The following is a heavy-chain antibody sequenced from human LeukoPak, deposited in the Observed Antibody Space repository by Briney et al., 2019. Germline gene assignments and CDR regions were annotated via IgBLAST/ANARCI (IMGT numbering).Heavy chain of an antibody. Sequence: SETLSLTCTVSGGSISSGGYHWSWIRQPAGKGLEWIGRIYPDVSTNYNPSLRSRVSISVDTSKNQFSLKLSSVTAADTAVYYCARDITGTASTWGQGTLVTVSS. J-gene: IGHJ5*02. CDR3: ARDITGTAST. D-gene: IGHD1-1*01. V-gene: IGHV4-61*02. CDR1: GGSISSGGYH. CDR2: IYPDVST.